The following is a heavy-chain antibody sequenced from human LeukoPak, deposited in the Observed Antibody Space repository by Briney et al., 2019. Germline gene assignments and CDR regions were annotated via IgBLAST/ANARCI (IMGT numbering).Heavy chain of an antibody. V-gene: IGHV3-30*02. CDR2: IRYDGSNK. CDR3: AKDLGSICSGGSCYSGYFDY. J-gene: IGHJ4*02. CDR1: GFTFSSYG. Sequence: GGSLRLSCAASGFTFSSYGMHWVRQAPGKGLKWVAFIRYDGSNKYYADSVKGRFTISRDNSKNTLYLQMNSLRAEDTAVYYCAKDLGSICSGGSCYSGYFDYWGQGTLVTVSS. D-gene: IGHD2-15*01.